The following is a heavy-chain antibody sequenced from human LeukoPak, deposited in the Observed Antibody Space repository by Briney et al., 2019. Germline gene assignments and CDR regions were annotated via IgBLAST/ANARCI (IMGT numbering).Heavy chain of an antibody. D-gene: IGHD1-26*01. CDR1: GDSIGSSSYY. Sequence: PSETLSLTCTVSGDSIGSSSYYWGWIRQPPGKGLEWIGNIYYSGSTYCKPSLKSRVTISVDTSKNQFSLKLSSVTAADTAVYYCARTAVGALDYWGQGTLVTVSS. J-gene: IGHJ4*02. CDR2: IYYSGST. CDR3: ARTAVGALDY. V-gene: IGHV4-39*01.